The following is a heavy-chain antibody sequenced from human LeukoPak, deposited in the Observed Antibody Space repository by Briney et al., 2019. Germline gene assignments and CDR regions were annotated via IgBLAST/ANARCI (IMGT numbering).Heavy chain of an antibody. D-gene: IGHD6-19*01. V-gene: IGHV1-8*01. J-gene: IGHJ4*02. CDR3: TRGSSGRRDN. CDR1: GYTFTSCD. Sequence: ASVKVSCKASGYTFTSCDINWVRQATGQGLEWMGWMNPNSGNTGYGQSSQGRITMTRDISIGTAYMELSNLTSGDTAIYYCTRGSSGRRDNWGQGTLVTVSA. CDR2: MNPNSGNT.